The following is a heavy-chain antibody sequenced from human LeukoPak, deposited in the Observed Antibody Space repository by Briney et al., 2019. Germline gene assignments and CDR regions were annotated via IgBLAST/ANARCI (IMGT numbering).Heavy chain of an antibody. V-gene: IGHV1-18*01. J-gene: IGHJ6*02. CDR2: ISAYNGNT. CDR1: GYTFTSYG. D-gene: IGHD3-3*01. CDR3: ARDHAPYDFWSGYYYYYGMDA. Sequence: ASVKVSCKASGYTFTSYGISWVRQAPGQGLEWMGWISAYNGNTNYVQKLQGRVTMTTDTSTSTAYMELRSLRSDDTAVYYCARDHAPYDFWSGYYYYYGMDAWGQGTTVTVSS.